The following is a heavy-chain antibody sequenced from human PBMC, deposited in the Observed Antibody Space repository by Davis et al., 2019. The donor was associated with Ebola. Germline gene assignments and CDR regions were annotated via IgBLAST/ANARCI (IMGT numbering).Heavy chain of an antibody. D-gene: IGHD3-3*01. V-gene: IGHV4-30-2*01. CDR2: IYHSGST. CDR1: GGSISSGGYS. Sequence: PSETLSLTCAVSGGSISSGGYSWSWIRQPPGKGLEWIGYIYHSGSTYYNPSLKSRVTISVDRSKNQFSLKLSSVTAADTAVYYCAGRNYDFWSGYFPGGMDVWGQGTTVTVSS. CDR3: AGRNYDFWSGYFPGGMDV. J-gene: IGHJ6*02.